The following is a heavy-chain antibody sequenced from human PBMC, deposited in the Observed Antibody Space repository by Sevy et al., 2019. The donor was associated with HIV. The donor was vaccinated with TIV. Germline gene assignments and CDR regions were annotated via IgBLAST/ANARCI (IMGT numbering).Heavy chain of an antibody. J-gene: IGHJ4*02. CDR3: AGENAWGRGYS. V-gene: IGHV4-59*08. D-gene: IGHD1-26*01. Sequence: SETLSLTCTVSGGSITSLYWNWIRQPPGKGLEWIANIYYNGQINYNPSLKSRVTLSLNTSKNQFSLRLSSVTAADTAMYYCAGENAWGRGYSWGQGTLVTVSS. CDR2: IYYNGQI. CDR1: GGSITSLY.